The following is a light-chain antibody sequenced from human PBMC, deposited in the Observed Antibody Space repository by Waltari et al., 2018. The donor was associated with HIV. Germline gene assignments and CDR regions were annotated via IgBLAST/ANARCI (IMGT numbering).Light chain of an antibody. CDR3: FSYAGNNYLL. CDR2: EVS. CDR1: SSDIGLYNF. Sequence: QSALTQPPSASGSPGQSVTISCAGTSSDIGLYNFVSWYQPHPGKAPKLMISEVSRRPAVVPDRFSGYKSGNTASLTVCGIQSEDEAAYYCFSYAGNNYLLFGGGTKLTVL. V-gene: IGLV2-8*01. J-gene: IGLJ2*01.